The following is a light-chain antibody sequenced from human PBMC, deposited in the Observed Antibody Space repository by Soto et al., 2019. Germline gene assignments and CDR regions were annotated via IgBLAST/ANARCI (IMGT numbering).Light chain of an antibody. V-gene: IGKV3-20*01. J-gene: IGKJ1*01. Sequence: ILLTQCPGTLSLSPRERATLYCRASQSVSNNYLAWYHQKPGQAPRLLIYGASNRATGIPDSFSCSWSGTDFPLTISRLEPEDFAVYYCQQYGSSGTFGKGTKV. CDR3: QQYGSSGT. CDR1: QSVSNNY. CDR2: GAS.